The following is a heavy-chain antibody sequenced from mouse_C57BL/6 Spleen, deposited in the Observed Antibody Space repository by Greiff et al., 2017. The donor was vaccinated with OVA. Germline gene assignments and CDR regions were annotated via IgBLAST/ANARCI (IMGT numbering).Heavy chain of an antibody. CDR2: INPNNGGT. Sequence: VQLQQSGPELVKPGASVKISCKASGYTFTDYYMNWVKQSPGKSLEWIGDINPNNGGTSYNQKFKGKATLTVDKSSSTAYMELRSLTSEDSAVYYCARWGLLRDYWGQGTTLTVSS. CDR3: ARWGLLRDY. V-gene: IGHV1-26*01. J-gene: IGHJ2*01. D-gene: IGHD1-1*01. CDR1: GYTFTDYY.